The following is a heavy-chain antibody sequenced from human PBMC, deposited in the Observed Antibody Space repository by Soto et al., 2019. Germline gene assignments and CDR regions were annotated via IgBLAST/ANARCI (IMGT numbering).Heavy chain of an antibody. V-gene: IGHV5-51*01. Sequence: GESLKISCKGSGYSFSSHWIGWVRQMPGKGLEWMGIIYPGDSEIRYSPSFQGQVTISADKSITTAYLQWSSLKASDTAMYYCVKTMVRRITTYYFYYNMDVWGQGTTVTVSS. CDR2: IYPGDSEI. D-gene: IGHD3-10*01. J-gene: IGHJ6*02. CDR1: GYSFSSHW. CDR3: VKTMVRRITTYYFYYNMDV.